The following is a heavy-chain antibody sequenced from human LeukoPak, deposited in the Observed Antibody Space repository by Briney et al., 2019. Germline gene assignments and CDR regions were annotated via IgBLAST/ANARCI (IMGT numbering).Heavy chain of an antibody. D-gene: IGHD4-17*01. Sequence: GGSLRLSCAGSGFSFSSYWMSWVRQAPGKGLEWVANIKHDGSEEYYVDSVKGRFTISRDNAKNSLYLQMNSLRAEDTAVYSCAREGGYGDYEFDYWGQGTLVTVSS. CDR3: AREGGYGDYEFDY. CDR2: IKHDGSEE. CDR1: GFSFSSYW. V-gene: IGHV3-7*01. J-gene: IGHJ4*02.